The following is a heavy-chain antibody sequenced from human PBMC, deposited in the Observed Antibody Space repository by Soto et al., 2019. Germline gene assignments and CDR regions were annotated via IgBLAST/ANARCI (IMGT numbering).Heavy chain of an antibody. J-gene: IGHJ6*03. CDR2: ISSNGVGT. CDR3: ARRARPDFYYMDV. CDR1: GFTLSGYA. V-gene: IGHV3-64*01. Sequence: ESGGGLAQPGGSLRLSCAASGFTLSGYAMDWVRQAPGKGLEYVSGISSNGVGTYYANSVQGRFTISRDNSKNTLYLQMGSLRPEDMDVYYCARRARPDFYYMDVWGKGTTVTVSS. D-gene: IGHD6-6*01.